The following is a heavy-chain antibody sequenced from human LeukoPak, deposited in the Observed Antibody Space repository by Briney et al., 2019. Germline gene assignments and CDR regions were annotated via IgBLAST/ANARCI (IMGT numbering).Heavy chain of an antibody. J-gene: IGHJ5*02. CDR2: MYHSGST. D-gene: IGHD3-10*01. CDR1: GYSISSGYY. Sequence: SETLSLTCTVSGYSISSGYYWGWIRPPPGKELEWIGSMYHSGSTYYNPPLKSRVTISEDTSKNQFSLKLRSVTAADTAVYYCARGPRFGELLWHWFDPWGQGTLVTVSS. CDR3: ARGPRFGELLWHWFDP. V-gene: IGHV4-38-2*02.